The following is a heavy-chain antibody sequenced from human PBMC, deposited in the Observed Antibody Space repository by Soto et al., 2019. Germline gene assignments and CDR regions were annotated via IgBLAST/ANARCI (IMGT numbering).Heavy chain of an antibody. D-gene: IGHD3-10*01. CDR3: ASGSGSYLHYFEY. CDR1: GNTFTDYY. V-gene: IGHV1-69-2*01. Sequence: ASVKVSSKVSGNTFTDYYFHWVQQAPVKGLQWVGIVDHEESETIYGEKFQGRVTITADTSTETAYMELRSLRSEDTCVYYCASGSGSYLHYFEYWGQGTVVTVSS. CDR2: VDHEESET. J-gene: IGHJ4*02.